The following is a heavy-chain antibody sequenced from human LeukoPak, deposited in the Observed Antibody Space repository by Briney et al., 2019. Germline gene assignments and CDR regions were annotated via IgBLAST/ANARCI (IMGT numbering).Heavy chain of an antibody. CDR1: GFTFSSYA. D-gene: IGHD3-3*01. V-gene: IGHV4-34*08. J-gene: IGHJ4*02. Sequence: GSLRLSCAASGFTFSSYAMSWIRQPPGKGLEWIGEINHSGSTNYNPSLKSRVTISVDTSKNQFSLKLSSVTAADTAVYYCAISYDFWSGYQLRDWGQGTLVTVSS. CDR2: INHSGST. CDR3: AISYDFWSGYQLRD.